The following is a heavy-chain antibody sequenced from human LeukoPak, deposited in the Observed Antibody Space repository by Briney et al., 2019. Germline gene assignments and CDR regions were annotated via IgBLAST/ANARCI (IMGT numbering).Heavy chain of an antibody. J-gene: IGHJ6*03. CDR3: ARVPAYSSGWYYYYYMDV. Sequence: PGGSLRLSCAASGFTFDDYGMSWVRQAPGKGLEWVSGINWNGGSTGYADSVKGRFTISRDNAKNSLYLQMNSLRAEDTALYYCARVPAYSSGWYYYYYMDVWGKGTTVTVSS. V-gene: IGHV3-20*04. D-gene: IGHD6-19*01. CDR2: INWNGGST. CDR1: GFTFDDYG.